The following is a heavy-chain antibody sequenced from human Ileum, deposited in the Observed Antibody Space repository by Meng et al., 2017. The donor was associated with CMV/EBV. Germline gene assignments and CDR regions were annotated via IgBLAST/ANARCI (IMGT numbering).Heavy chain of an antibody. CDR3: ARVNPSYDILTGYYRV. Sequence: SVKVSCEASGGTFSSYAISWVRQAPGQGLEWMGGIIPILGIANYAQKFQGRVTITADKSTSTAYMELSSLRSEDTAVYYCARVNPSYDILTGYYRVWGQGTLVTVSS. D-gene: IGHD3-9*01. CDR2: IIPILGIA. J-gene: IGHJ4*02. CDR1: GGTFSSYA. V-gene: IGHV1-69*10.